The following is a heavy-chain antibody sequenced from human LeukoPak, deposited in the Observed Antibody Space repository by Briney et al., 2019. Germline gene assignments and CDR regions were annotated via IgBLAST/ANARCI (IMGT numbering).Heavy chain of an antibody. CDR3: AKKSLWSGPFDY. J-gene: IGHJ4*02. V-gene: IGHV3-23*01. CDR1: GFIFSNYA. D-gene: IGHD3-3*01. CDR2: ITGGGGGS. Sequence: PGGSLRLSCIASGFIFSNYAMSWVRQAPGKGLEWVSIITGGGGGSYYADSVKGRFTLSRDNSKNTLYLQMNSLRAEDTAVYFCAKKSLWSGPFDYWGQGTLVTVFS.